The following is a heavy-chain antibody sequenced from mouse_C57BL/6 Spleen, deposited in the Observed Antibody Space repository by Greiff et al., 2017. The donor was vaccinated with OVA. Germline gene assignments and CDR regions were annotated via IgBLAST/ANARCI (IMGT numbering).Heavy chain of an antibody. Sequence: EVQVVESGGGLVKPGGSLKLSCAASGFTFSDYGMHWVRQAPEKGLEWVAYISSGSSTIYYADTVKGRFTISRDNAKNTLFLQMTSLRSEDTAMYYCAQGGLRRGAYWGQGTLVTVSA. CDR3: AQGGLRRGAY. CDR1: GFTFSDYG. J-gene: IGHJ3*01. V-gene: IGHV5-17*01. D-gene: IGHD2-4*01. CDR2: ISSGSSTI.